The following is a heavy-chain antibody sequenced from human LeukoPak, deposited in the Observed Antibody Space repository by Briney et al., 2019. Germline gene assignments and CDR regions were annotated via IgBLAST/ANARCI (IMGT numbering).Heavy chain of an antibody. V-gene: IGHV4-59*01. CDR3: ARAPGDSSGYLSDAFDI. CDR2: IYYSGST. Sequence: SETLSLTCTVSGGSISSYYWSWIRQPPGKGLEWIGYIYYSGSTNYNPSLKSRVTISVDTSKNQFSLKLSSVTAADTAVYYCARAPGDSSGYLSDAFDIWGQGTMVTVSS. J-gene: IGHJ3*02. D-gene: IGHD3-22*01. CDR1: GGSISSYY.